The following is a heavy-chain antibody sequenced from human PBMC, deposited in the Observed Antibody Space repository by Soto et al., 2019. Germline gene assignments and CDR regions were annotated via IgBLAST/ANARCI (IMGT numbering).Heavy chain of an antibody. CDR2: IYSGGST. J-gene: IGHJ4*02. D-gene: IGHD3-22*01. V-gene: IGHV3-66*01. CDR3: TRASYSYDSSGYYYRYYFDY. CDR1: GFPGSNNY. Sequence: PAGSLRLSCAASGFPGSNNYMSWVRQAPGKGLEWVSVIYSGGSTYYADAVNGRFTISRDNSKNTVHLQMNSLGTEDTAMYYCTRASYSYDSSGYYYRYYFDYGGQGTLVTVSS.